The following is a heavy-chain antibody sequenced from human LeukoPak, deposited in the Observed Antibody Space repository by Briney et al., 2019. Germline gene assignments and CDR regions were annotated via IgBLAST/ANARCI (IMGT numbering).Heavy chain of an antibody. J-gene: IGHJ4*02. CDR2: IYYSGNT. CDR3: ARQPGSGLFILP. D-gene: IGHD3/OR15-3a*01. Sequence: SETLSLTCTVSGVSISSSNSYWGWIRQPPGKGLEWIGSIYYSGNTYYNASLKSQVSISIDTSENQFSLRLTSVTAADTAVYYCARQPGSGLFILPGGQGTLVTVSS. CDR1: GVSISSSNSY. V-gene: IGHV4-39*01.